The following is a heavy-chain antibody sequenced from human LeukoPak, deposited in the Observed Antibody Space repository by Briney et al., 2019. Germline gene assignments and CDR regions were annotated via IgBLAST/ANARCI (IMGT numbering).Heavy chain of an antibody. CDR1: GGSFSGYY. J-gene: IGHJ4*02. D-gene: IGHD4-23*01. CDR2: INHSGST. CDR3: ASRRLGGNSAGSAPIDY. Sequence: PSETLSLTCAVYGGSFSGYYWSWIRQPPGKGLEWIGEINHSGSTNYNPSLKGRVTISVDTSKNQFSLKLSSVTAADTAVYYCASRRLGGNSAGSAPIDYWGREPWSPSPQ. V-gene: IGHV4-34*01.